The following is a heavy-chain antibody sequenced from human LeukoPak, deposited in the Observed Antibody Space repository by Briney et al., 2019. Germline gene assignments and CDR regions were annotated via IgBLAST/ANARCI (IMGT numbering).Heavy chain of an antibody. CDR2: IKQDGSEK. Sequence: GGSLRLSCAASGFTFSSYWMSWVRQAPGKGLEWVANIKQDGSEKYYVDSVKGRFTISRDNAKNSLYLQMNSLRAEDTAVCYCARDSSGWYENAFDIWGQGTMVTVSS. J-gene: IGHJ3*02. D-gene: IGHD6-19*01. CDR1: GFTFSSYW. CDR3: ARDSSGWYENAFDI. V-gene: IGHV3-7*01.